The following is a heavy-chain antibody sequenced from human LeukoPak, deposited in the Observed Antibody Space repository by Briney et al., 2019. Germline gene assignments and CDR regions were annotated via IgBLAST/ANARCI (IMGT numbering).Heavy chain of an antibody. CDR3: ARSDYNDYRGLGF. CDR2: IIPIFGTA. V-gene: IGHV1-69*13. J-gene: IGHJ4*02. Sequence: ASVKVSCKASGGTFSSYAISWVRQAPGQGLEWMGGIIPIFGTANYAQKFQGRVTITADESTSTAYLELSSLTSEDTAVYYCARSDYNDYRGLGFWGQGTPVTVS. D-gene: IGHD4-11*01. CDR1: GGTFSSYA.